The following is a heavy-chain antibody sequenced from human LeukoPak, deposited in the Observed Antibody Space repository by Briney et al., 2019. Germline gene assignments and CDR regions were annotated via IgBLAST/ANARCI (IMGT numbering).Heavy chain of an antibody. Sequence: GGSQRLSCAASGFTFSTFEMNWVRQAPGKGLEWVSYISITSSTIYYADSVKGRFTISRDNAKNSLYLQMHSLRVEDTAVYYCARDANGGNSGGMNYRGQGTLVTVSS. CDR3: ARDANGGNSGGMNY. V-gene: IGHV3-48*03. CDR1: GFTFSTFE. J-gene: IGHJ4*02. D-gene: IGHD4-23*01. CDR2: ISITSSTI.